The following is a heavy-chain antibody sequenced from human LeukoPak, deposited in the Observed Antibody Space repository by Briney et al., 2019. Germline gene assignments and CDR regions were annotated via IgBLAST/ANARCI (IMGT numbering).Heavy chain of an antibody. CDR3: ARGYPNDY. V-gene: IGHV1-2*02. CDR1: GYTLTELS. CDR2: INPNSGGT. D-gene: IGHD5-12*01. J-gene: IGHJ4*02. Sequence: ASVKVSCKVSGYTLTELSMHWVRQAPGQGLEWMGWINPNSGGTNYAQKFQGRVTMTRDTSISTAYMELSRLRPDDTAVYYCARGYPNDYWGQGTLVTVSS.